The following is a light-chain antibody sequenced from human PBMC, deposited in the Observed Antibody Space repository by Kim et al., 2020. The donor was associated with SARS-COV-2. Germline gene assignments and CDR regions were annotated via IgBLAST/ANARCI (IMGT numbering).Light chain of an antibody. J-gene: IGKJ1*01. CDR2: AAS. CDR1: QGISKY. Sequence: ASGGDRVTITCRASQGISKYVAWYQQKPGKAPNLLIYAASTLQSGVPSRFSGSGSGTDFSLTISSLQPEDVATYYCQKYDRAPRTFGQGTKVDIK. V-gene: IGKV1-27*01. CDR3: QKYDRAPRT.